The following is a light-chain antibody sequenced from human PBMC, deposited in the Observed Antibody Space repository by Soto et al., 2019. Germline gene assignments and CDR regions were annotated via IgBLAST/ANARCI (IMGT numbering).Light chain of an antibody. CDR2: DVN. CDR1: SSDVGGYNY. J-gene: IGLJ1*01. Sequence: QSALTQPASVSGSPGQSITISCTGTSSDVGGYNYVSWYQQHPGRVPKLMIFDVNNRPSGVPDRFSGSKSANTASLTISGLLTEDEAHYYCSSYTSSSTVVFGTGTKVTVL. V-gene: IGLV2-14*03. CDR3: SSYTSSSTVV.